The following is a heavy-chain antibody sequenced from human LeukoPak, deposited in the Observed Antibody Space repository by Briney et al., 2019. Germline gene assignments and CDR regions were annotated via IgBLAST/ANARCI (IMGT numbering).Heavy chain of an antibody. D-gene: IGHD6-19*01. Sequence: GSLRLSCAASGFTFSSYAMSWIRQPPGKGLEWIGEINHSGSTNYNPSLKSRVTISVDTSKNQFSLKLSSVTAADTAVYYCASPGYSSGWYRGSGLFDYWGQGTLVTVSS. J-gene: IGHJ4*02. CDR1: GFTFSSYA. CDR3: ASPGYSSGWYRGSGLFDY. CDR2: INHSGST. V-gene: IGHV4-34*08.